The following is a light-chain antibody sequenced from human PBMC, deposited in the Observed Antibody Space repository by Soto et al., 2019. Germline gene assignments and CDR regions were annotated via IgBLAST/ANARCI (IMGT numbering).Light chain of an antibody. J-gene: IGKJ1*01. CDR3: QQYTDSRT. V-gene: IGKV3-20*01. CDR2: GVS. Sequence: EIVLTQSPGTLSLSPGERATLSCRASQSISSSYFAWYQQKPGQAPRLLVYGVSSRATDVPARFSGSGSGTDFTLTISRLEPEDFAVYYCQQYTDSRTFGQGTKVEIK. CDR1: QSISSSY.